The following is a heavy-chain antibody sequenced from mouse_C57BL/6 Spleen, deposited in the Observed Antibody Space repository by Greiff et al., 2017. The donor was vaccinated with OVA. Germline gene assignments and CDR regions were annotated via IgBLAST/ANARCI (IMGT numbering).Heavy chain of an antibody. CDR1: GYTFTGYW. Sequence: QVQLQQSGAELMKPGASVKLSCKATGYTFTGYWIEWVKQRPGHGLEWIGEILPGSGSTNYNEKFKGKATLTADTSSNTAYMQLSSLTTEDSAIYYGARGGYYNYYAKGYWGQGTSVTGSS. CDR2: ILPGSGST. J-gene: IGHJ4*01. V-gene: IGHV1-9*01. D-gene: IGHD2-3*01. CDR3: ARGGYYNYYAKGY.